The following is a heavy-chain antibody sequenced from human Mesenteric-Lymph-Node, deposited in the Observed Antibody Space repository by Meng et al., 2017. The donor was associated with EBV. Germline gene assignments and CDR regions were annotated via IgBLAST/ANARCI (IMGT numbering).Heavy chain of an antibody. CDR2: INTGTGKP. V-gene: IGHV7-4-1*02. CDR3: ARDRQPGTRDY. Sequence: QLVQTWARLKKPGASGNVSCKASGYTFTNYAINVVRQAPGQGLEWMGWINTGTGKPTYAQGFTGRFVFSLDTSVTTSYLHISGLKAEDTAVYFCARDRQPGTRDYWGQGTLVTVSS. D-gene: IGHD1-1*01. CDR1: GYTFTNYA. J-gene: IGHJ4*02.